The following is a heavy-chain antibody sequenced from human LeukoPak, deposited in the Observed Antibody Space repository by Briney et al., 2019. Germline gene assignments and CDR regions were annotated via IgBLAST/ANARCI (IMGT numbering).Heavy chain of an antibody. CDR2: TYYSGST. CDR1: GGSISSSSYY. J-gene: IGHJ6*03. V-gene: IGHV4-39*07. Sequence: SETLSLTCTVSGGSISSSSYYWGGIRQPPGKGLEWIGSTYYSGSTYYNPSLKSRVTISVDTSKNQFSLKLSSVTAADTAVYYCARVLSYCTNGVCYVPYYYYYMDVWGKGTTVTVSS. CDR3: ARVLSYCTNGVCYVPYYYYYMDV. D-gene: IGHD2-8*01.